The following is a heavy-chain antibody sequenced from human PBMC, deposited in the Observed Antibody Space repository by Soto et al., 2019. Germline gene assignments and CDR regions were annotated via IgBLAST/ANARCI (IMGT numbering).Heavy chain of an antibody. Sequence: GESLKISCKGSGYSFTNYWISWVRQMPGKGLEWMGRIYPGDSNTNYSPSFQGHVTISADKSISTAYLQWSSLRASDTAIYYCAKRKDASGSAYFFSGMDVWGQGTTVTVSS. CDR2: IYPGDSNT. CDR1: GYSFTNYW. V-gene: IGHV5-10-1*01. D-gene: IGHD3-10*01. J-gene: IGHJ6*02. CDR3: AKRKDASGSAYFFSGMDV.